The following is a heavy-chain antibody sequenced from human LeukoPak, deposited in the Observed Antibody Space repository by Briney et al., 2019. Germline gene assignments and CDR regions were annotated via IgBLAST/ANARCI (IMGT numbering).Heavy chain of an antibody. J-gene: IGHJ4*02. Sequence: GGSLRLSRAASGFTFSSFWMHWVRQAPGKGLVWVSRINSDGTSTGYADSVKGRFTISRDNAKNTLYLQMNSLRAEDTAVYYCASGLAYNYAYTMGYWGQGTLVTVSS. V-gene: IGHV3-74*01. CDR1: GFTFSSFW. CDR3: ASGLAYNYAYTMGY. D-gene: IGHD5-18*01. CDR2: INSDGTST.